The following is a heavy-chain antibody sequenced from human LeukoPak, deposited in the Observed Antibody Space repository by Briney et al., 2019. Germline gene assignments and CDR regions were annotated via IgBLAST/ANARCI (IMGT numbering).Heavy chain of an antibody. D-gene: IGHD2-15*01. CDR1: GFTFSSYA. V-gene: IGHV3-23*01. Sequence: GGSLRLSCAASGFTFSSYAMSWVRQAPGKGLEWVSAISGSGGSTYYADSVKGRFTISRDNSKNTLYLQMNSLRAEDTAVYYCAKVSGSGGTKYQPFDYWGQGTLVSVSS. CDR2: ISGSGGST. J-gene: IGHJ4*02. CDR3: AKVSGSGGTKYQPFDY.